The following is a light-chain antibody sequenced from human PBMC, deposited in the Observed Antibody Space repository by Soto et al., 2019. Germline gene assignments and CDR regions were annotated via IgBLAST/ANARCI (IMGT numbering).Light chain of an antibody. V-gene: IGLV2-14*01. Sequence: QSALTQPASVSGSPGQSITISCTGTSSDIGDYNYVSWYQQHPGKAPKLMIYEVSNRPSGVSNRFSGSKSGNTASLTISGLQAEHEADYYCSSYTSSSPLVFGGGTKLTVL. J-gene: IGLJ3*02. CDR1: SSDIGDYNY. CDR3: SSYTSSSPLV. CDR2: EVS.